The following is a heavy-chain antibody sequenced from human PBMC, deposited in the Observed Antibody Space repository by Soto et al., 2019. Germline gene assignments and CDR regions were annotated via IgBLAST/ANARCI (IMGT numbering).Heavy chain of an antibody. CDR1: GFSISTSKVG. CDR3: AQRQIGYYGYFDF. J-gene: IGHJ4*02. V-gene: IGHV2-5*02. Sequence: QITLKESGPTLVKPTQTLPLTCTFFGFSISTSKVGVSWIRQPPGKALEWLALIYCDDATRYRPSLKSRLTVNKDTAKNHVVLTMTNVDPVATATYYCAQRQIGYYGYFDFWGQGILVTVSS. CDR2: IYCDDAT. D-gene: IGHD3-10*01.